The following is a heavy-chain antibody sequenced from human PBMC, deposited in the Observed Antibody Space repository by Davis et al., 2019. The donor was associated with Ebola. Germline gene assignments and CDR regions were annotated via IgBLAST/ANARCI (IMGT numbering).Heavy chain of an antibody. CDR2: ISYDGSNK. D-gene: IGHD1-26*01. Sequence: GESLKISCAASGFTFSIYGMHWVRQAPGKGLEWVAVISYDGSNKYYADSVKGRFTISRDNAKNSLYLQMNGLRAEDTAVYYCARSYSGSRIYDYWGQGTLVTVSS. V-gene: IGHV3-30*03. CDR3: ARSYSGSRIYDY. J-gene: IGHJ4*02. CDR1: GFTFSIYG.